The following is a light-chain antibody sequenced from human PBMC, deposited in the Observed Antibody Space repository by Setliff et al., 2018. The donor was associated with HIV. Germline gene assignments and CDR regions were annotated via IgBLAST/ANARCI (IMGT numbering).Light chain of an antibody. J-gene: IGLJ1*01. CDR3: LLYLSSGIYV. CDR1: SGPVSTSNY. V-gene: IGLV8-61*01. CDR2: STN. Sequence: QTVVTQEPAFSVSPGGTVTLTCGLTSGPVSTSNYPSWYQQTPGQAPRTLIYSTNIRSSGVPDRFSGSIVGNKAALTIAGAQADDESDYFCLLYLSSGIYVFGTGTKVTV.